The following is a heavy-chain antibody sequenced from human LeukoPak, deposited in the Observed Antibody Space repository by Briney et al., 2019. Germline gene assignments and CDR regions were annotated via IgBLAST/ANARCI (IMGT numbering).Heavy chain of an antibody. CDR2: IYSGGST. CDR1: GFTVSSNY. V-gene: IGHV3-66*01. CDR3: ARAEYCSSTSCKYYYGMDV. D-gene: IGHD2-2*01. Sequence: PGGSLRLSCAASGFTVSSNYMSWVRQAPGKGLEWVSVIYSGGSTYYADSVKGRFTISRDNAKNSLYLQMNSLRAEDTAVYYCARAEYCSSTSCKYYYGMDVWGQGTTVTVSS. J-gene: IGHJ6*02.